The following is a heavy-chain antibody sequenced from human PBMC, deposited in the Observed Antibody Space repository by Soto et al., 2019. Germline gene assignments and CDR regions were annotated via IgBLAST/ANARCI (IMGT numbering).Heavy chain of an antibody. D-gene: IGHD5-18*01. CDR3: ARAVDTAMVAAYYFDY. CDR2: IYYSGST. CDR1: GGSVSSGSYY. Sequence: QVQLQESGPGLVKPSETLSLTCTVSGGSVSSGSYYWSWIRQPPGKGLEWIGYIYYSGSTNYNPSLKGRVTISVDTSKNRFSLELSSVTAADTAVYYCARAVDTAMVAAYYFDYWGQGTLVTVSS. J-gene: IGHJ4*02. V-gene: IGHV4-61*01.